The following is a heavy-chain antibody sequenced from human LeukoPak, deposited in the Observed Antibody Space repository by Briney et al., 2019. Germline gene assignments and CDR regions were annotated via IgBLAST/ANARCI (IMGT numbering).Heavy chain of an antibody. Sequence: KSSETLSLTCTVSGASISGTAYYWGWVRQPPRKGLERIGNIYYSGSTYYNASLQSRVTISIDTSKNQFSLRLSSVTAADTAMYFCAKSGGYGLIDYWGQGTLVTVSS. D-gene: IGHD1-26*01. CDR3: AKSGGYGLIDY. CDR2: IYYSGST. V-gene: IGHV4-39*01. CDR1: GASISGTAYY. J-gene: IGHJ4*02.